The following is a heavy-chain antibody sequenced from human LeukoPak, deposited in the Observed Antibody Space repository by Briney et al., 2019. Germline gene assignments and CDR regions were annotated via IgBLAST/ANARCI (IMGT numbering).Heavy chain of an antibody. J-gene: IGHJ4*02. CDR2: MYLSGTT. CDR3: AGLVGRYSSGLYYYYFDY. CDR1: GDSINSLDL. D-gene: IGHD3-22*01. V-gene: IGHV4-4*02. Sequence: PSETLSLTCTVSGDSINSLDLWSWVRQPPGKGLEWVGEMYLSGTTHSNPSVKSRVTISIDKSKNQFFLNLSSVTAADTAVFYCAGLVGRYSSGLYYYYFDYWGQGTLVTVSS.